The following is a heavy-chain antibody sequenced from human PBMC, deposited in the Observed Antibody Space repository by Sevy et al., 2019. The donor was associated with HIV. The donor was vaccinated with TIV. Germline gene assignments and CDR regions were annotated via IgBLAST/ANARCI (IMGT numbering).Heavy chain of an antibody. Sequence: GGSLRLSCTASGFTFGDYAMSWFRQAPGKGLEWVGFIRSKAYGGTTEYAASVKGRFTISRDDSKSIAYLQMNSLKTEDTAVYYCTNTRVAVASALPYYYYGMDVWGQGTTVTVSS. D-gene: IGHD6-19*01. V-gene: IGHV3-49*03. CDR1: GFTFGDYA. CDR3: TNTRVAVASALPYYYYGMDV. J-gene: IGHJ6*02. CDR2: IRSKAYGGTT.